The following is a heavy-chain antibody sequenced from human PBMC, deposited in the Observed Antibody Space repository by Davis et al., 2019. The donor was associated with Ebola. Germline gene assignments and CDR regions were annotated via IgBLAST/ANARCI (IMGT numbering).Heavy chain of an antibody. D-gene: IGHD2-2*01. J-gene: IGHJ3*01. V-gene: IGHV4-59*01. Sequence: PSETLSLTCTVSGASMTSYYWGWIRQPPGKGLEWIGYIAYTGNTIYNPSLKSRVTISGDTSKKQFSLRLDSVTAADTAVYYCARGGLVPAALYLWGQGTMVTVSS. CDR3: ARGGLVPAALYL. CDR2: IAYTGNT. CDR1: GASMTSYY.